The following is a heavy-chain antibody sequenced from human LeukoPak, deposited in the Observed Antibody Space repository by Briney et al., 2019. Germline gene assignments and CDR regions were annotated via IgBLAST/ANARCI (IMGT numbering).Heavy chain of an antibody. Sequence: SETLSLTCAVYGGSFSGYYWSWIRQPPGKGLEWIGEINHSGSTNYNPSLKSRVTISVDTSKNQFSLKLSSVTAADTAVYYCARAYQPLGGLSFPDYWGQGTLVTVSS. CDR1: GGSFSGYY. CDR2: INHSGST. J-gene: IGHJ4*02. D-gene: IGHD3-16*02. CDR3: ARAYQPLGGLSFPDY. V-gene: IGHV4-34*01.